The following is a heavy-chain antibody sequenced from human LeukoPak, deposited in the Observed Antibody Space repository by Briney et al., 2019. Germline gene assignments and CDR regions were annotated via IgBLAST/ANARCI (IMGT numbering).Heavy chain of an antibody. J-gene: IGHJ2*01. V-gene: IGHV3-21*01. Sequence: GGSLRLSCAASGFTFSSYSMNWVRQAPGKGREWVSSIISSSSYIYYADSVKGRFTISRDNAKNSLYLQMNCLRAEATAVYYCARDKRGSSYPWYLDLWGRGTLVTVSS. CDR3: ARDKRGSSYPWYLDL. CDR2: IISSSSYI. D-gene: IGHD6-6*01. CDR1: GFTFSSYS.